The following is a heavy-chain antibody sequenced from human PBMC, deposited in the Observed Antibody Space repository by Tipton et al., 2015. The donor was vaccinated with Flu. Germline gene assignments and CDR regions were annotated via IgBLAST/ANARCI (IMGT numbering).Heavy chain of an antibody. D-gene: IGHD6-13*01. CDR1: GGSFSGYY. Sequence: TLSLTCAVYGGSFSGYYWSWIRQPPGKGLEWIGEINHSGSTNYNPSLKSRVTISVDTSKNQFSLKLSSVTAADTAVYYCARVYIKRFSIAAVGLRGFDAFDIWGQGTMVTVSS. J-gene: IGHJ3*02. CDR2: INHSGST. V-gene: IGHV4-34*01. CDR3: ARVYIKRFSIAAVGLRGFDAFDI.